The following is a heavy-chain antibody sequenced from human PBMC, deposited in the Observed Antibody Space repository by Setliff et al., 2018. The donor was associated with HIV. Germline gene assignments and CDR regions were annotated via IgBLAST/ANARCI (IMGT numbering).Heavy chain of an antibody. J-gene: IGHJ4*02. CDR3: ATARPGARFDV. CDR2: ITAYNVDA. D-gene: IGHD6-6*01. Sequence: ASVKVSCKASVHTFASYGIGWLRLAPGQGLEWLGWITAYNVDAPNAQKSQGRVTMTIDIPTTTAYMEMRSLRFDDTAVYYCATARPGARFDVWGQGTLVTVSS. V-gene: IGHV1-18*01. CDR1: VHTFASYG.